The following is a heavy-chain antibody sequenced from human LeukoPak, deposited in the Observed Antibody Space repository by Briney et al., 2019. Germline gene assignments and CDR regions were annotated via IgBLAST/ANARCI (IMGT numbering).Heavy chain of an antibody. J-gene: IGHJ4*02. CDR2: VSYTGFT. CDR3: ARGNDYFDY. CDR1: GGAINSGHF. Sequence: SQTLSLTCTVSGGAINSGHFWNWLRQTPGSGLEYLGYVSYTGFTYYNPSLMSRVNMSVDTSKKQFSLTLTSVTAADTATYYCARGNDYFDYWGQGSLVTVSS. D-gene: IGHD3-16*01. V-gene: IGHV4-31*03.